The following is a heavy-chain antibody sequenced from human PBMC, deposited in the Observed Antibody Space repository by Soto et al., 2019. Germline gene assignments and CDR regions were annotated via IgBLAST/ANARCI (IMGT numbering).Heavy chain of an antibody. CDR2: IYWDDDK. CDR3: AHRRQSRSWYNWFDP. CDR1: GFSLSTSGVG. D-gene: IGHD6-13*01. J-gene: IGHJ5*02. V-gene: IGHV2-5*02. Sequence: QITLKESGPTLVKPTQTLTLTCTFSGFSLSTSGVGVGWIRQPPGKALEWLALIYWDDDKRYSPSLKSRLTITQDTSKSQVVLTMTNMDPVDTATYYCAHRRQSRSWYNWFDPWGQGTLVTVSS.